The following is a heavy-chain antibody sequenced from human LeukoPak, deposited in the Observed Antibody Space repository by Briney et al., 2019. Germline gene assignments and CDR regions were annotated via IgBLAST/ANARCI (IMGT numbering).Heavy chain of an antibody. CDR2: IYYSGST. V-gene: IGHV4-31*03. Sequence: SQTLSLTCTVSGGSISSCGYYWSWIRQHPGKGLEWIGYIYYSGSTYYNPSLKSRVTISVDTSKNQFSLKLSSVTAADTAVYYCARSYTYYYYGMDVWGQGTTVTVSS. CDR3: ARSYTYYYYGMDV. J-gene: IGHJ6*02. D-gene: IGHD4-11*01. CDR1: GGSISSCGYY.